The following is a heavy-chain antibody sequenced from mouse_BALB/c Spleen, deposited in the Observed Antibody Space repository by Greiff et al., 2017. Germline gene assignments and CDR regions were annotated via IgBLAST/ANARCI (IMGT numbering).Heavy chain of an antibody. D-gene: IGHD2-14*01. Sequence: EVQVVESGGDLVKPGGSLKLSCAASGFTFSSYGMSWVRQTPDKRLEWVATISSGGSYTYYPDSVKGRFTISRDNAKNTLYLQMSSLKSEDTAMYYCARRYDVNWFAYWGQGTLVTVSA. J-gene: IGHJ3*01. CDR2: ISSGGSYT. V-gene: IGHV5-6*01. CDR3: ARRYDVNWFAY. CDR1: GFTFSSYG.